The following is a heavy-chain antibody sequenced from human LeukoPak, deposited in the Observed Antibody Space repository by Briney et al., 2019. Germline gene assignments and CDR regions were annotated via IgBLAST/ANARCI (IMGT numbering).Heavy chain of an antibody. Sequence: GGSLRLSCAASGFTFSGYWMHWVRQAPGKGLVWVSRINSDGSSTNYADSVKGRFTISRDNAKNTLYLPMNTLRAEDTAVYYCARGGTYSSGLPGSWGQGTLVTVSS. J-gene: IGHJ5*02. V-gene: IGHV3-74*01. CDR1: GFTFSGYW. D-gene: IGHD5-18*01. CDR3: ARGGTYSSGLPGS. CDR2: INSDGSST.